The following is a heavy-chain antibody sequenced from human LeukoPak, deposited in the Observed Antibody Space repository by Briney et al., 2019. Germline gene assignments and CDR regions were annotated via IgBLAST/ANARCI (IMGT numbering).Heavy chain of an antibody. J-gene: IGHJ4*02. CDR1: GFTFSSYW. V-gene: IGHV3-74*01. D-gene: IGHD3-22*01. CDR2: INSDGSST. Sequence: PGGSLRLSCAASGFTFSSYWMHWVRQAPGKGLEWVSRINSDGSSTSYADSVKGRFTISRDNAKNTLYLQMNSLRAEDTAVYYCARAGITMIVRYFDYWGQGTLVTVSS. CDR3: ARAGITMIVRYFDY.